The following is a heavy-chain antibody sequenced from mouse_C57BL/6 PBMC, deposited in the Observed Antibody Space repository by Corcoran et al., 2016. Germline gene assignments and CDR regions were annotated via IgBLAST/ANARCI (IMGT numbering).Heavy chain of an antibody. Sequence: QVQLKQSGAELVRPGASVKLSCKASGYTFTDYYINWVKQRPGQGLEWIARIYPGSGNTYYNEKFKGKATLTAEKSSSTAYMQLSSLTSEDSAVYFCARRGSDGYYFDYWGQGTTLTVSS. J-gene: IGHJ2*01. D-gene: IGHD2-3*01. CDR3: ARRGSDGYYFDY. CDR1: GYTFTDYY. CDR2: IYPGSGNT. V-gene: IGHV1-76*01.